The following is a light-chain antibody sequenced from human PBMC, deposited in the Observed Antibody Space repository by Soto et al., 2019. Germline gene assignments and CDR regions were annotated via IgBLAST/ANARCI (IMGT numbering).Light chain of an antibody. Sequence: AIQLTQSPSSLSASVGDRVTITCRASQGISSALAWYQQKPGKAPKLLIYVASSLERGVPSRFRGSDSGQDFTLTISSLHPEDFETYYGQQFNNYPIPFGQGTRLEIK. CDR3: QQFNNYPIP. V-gene: IGKV1D-13*01. CDR1: QGISSA. CDR2: VAS. J-gene: IGKJ5*01.